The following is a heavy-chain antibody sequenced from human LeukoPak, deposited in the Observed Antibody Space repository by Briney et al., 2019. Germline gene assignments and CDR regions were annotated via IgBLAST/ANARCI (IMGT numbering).Heavy chain of an antibody. CDR2: IKQDGSEE. V-gene: IGHV3-7*01. CDR3: ASEPYYDILTGYSGDY. J-gene: IGHJ4*02. Sequence: GGSLRLSCAASGLTFSSYWMSWVRQAPGKGLEWVANIKQDGSEEYYVDSVKGRFTISRDNAKNSLYLQMNSLRAEDTAVYYCASEPYYDILTGYSGDYWGQGTLVTVSS. D-gene: IGHD3-9*01. CDR1: GLTFSSYW.